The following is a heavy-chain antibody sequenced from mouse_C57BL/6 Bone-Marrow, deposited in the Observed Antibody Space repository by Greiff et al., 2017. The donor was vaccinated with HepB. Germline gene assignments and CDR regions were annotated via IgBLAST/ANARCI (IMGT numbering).Heavy chain of an antibody. V-gene: IGHV1-75*01. CDR3: ARTDYYSAMDY. CDR1: GYTFTDYY. J-gene: IGHJ4*01. CDR2: IFPGSGST. Sequence: VQLQQSGPELVKPGASVKISCKASGYTFTDYYINWVKQRPGQGLEWIGWIFPGSGSTYYNEKFKGKTTLTVDKSSSTAYMLHSSMTSEDSAVYICARTDYYSAMDYWGQGTSVTVSS. D-gene: IGHD1-1*01.